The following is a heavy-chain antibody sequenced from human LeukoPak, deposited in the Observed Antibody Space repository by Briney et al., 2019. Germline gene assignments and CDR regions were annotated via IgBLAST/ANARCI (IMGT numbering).Heavy chain of an antibody. Sequence: PGGSLRLSCAASGLTFSSYAMHWVRQAPGKGLEWVADISYDGSNKYYADSVKGRFTISRDNSKNALYLQMNSLRAEDTAVYYCALGDPGIAVAGTSGAYWGQGTLVTVSS. V-gene: IGHV3-30*04. J-gene: IGHJ4*02. CDR1: GLTFSSYA. CDR2: ISYDGSNK. CDR3: ALGDPGIAVAGTSGAY. D-gene: IGHD6-19*01.